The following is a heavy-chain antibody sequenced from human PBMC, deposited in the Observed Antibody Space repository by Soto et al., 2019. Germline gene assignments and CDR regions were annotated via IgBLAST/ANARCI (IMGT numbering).Heavy chain of an antibody. CDR3: ARIRVYGEYYYYGMDV. V-gene: IGHV2-26*01. J-gene: IGHJ6*02. CDR1: GFSLSNARMG. CDR2: IFSNDEK. Sequence: SGPTLVNPTETLTLTCTVSGFSLSNARMGVSWIRQPPGKALEWLAHIFSNDEKSYSTSLKSRLTISKDTSKSQVVLTMTNMDPVDTATFYCARIRVYGEYYYYGMDVWGQGTTVTVS. D-gene: IGHD3-10*01.